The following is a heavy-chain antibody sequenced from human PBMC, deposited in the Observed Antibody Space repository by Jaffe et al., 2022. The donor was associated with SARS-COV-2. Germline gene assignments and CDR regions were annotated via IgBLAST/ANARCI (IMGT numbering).Heavy chain of an antibody. CDR3: ARPRYTSVGTRGLRNTRRNMGIDY. CDR2: IWYDGSNK. CDR1: GFTFSSYG. D-gene: IGHD5-18*01. J-gene: IGHJ4*02. V-gene: IGHV3-33*01. Sequence: QVQLVESGGGVVQPGRSLRLSCAASGFTFSSYGMHWVRQAPGKGLEWVAVIWYDGSNKYYADSVKGRFTISRDNSKNTLYLQMNSLRAEDTAVYYCARPRYTSVGTRGLRNTRRNMGIDYWGQGTLVTVSS.